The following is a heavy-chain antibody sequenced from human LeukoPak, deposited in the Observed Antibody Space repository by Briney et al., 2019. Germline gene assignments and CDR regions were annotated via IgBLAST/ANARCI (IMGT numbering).Heavy chain of an antibody. J-gene: IGHJ4*02. CDR3: AKVGRASDYFDY. D-gene: IGHD1-26*01. CDR1: GFSFGDYS. CDR2: LSWNSGNI. Sequence: GGSLRLSCAASGFSFGDYSMHWVRQAPGKGLEWVSGLSWNSGNIGYADSVKGRFTISRDNAKNFVYPEMNSLRPEDTALYYCAKVGRASDYFDYWGQGTLVTVSS. V-gene: IGHV3-9*01.